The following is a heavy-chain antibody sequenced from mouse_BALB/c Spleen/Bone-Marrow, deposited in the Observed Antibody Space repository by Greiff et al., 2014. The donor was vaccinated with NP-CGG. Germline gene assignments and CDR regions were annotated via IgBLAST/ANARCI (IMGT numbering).Heavy chain of an antibody. CDR2: ISTYSGNT. CDR1: GYKFTDYA. D-gene: IGHD1-1*01. CDR3: ARNFYGSAYFDF. J-gene: IGHJ2*01. V-gene: IGHV1-67*01. Sequence: QVQLQQPGPELVRPGVSVKISCKGSGYKFTDYAMHWVKQSHAKSLEWIGLISTYSGNTHYNRKFKGKATMTVDRSSSTAYMELARLTSEDSAIYYCARNFYGSAYFDFWGQGSTLTVSS.